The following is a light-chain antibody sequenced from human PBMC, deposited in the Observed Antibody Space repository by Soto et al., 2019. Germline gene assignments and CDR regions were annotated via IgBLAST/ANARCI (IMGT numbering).Light chain of an antibody. J-gene: IGKJ5*01. V-gene: IGKV3-11*01. CDR1: PSVANF. Sequence: IVLIQSPATLALSQGERATLSCRASPSVANFVAWYQQKPGQAPRLLIYGAFNRATGIPARFSGSGSGTDFTLTISSLEPEDAAVYYCQQRNVWPPVTFGQGTRLEIK. CDR3: QQRNVWPPVT. CDR2: GAF.